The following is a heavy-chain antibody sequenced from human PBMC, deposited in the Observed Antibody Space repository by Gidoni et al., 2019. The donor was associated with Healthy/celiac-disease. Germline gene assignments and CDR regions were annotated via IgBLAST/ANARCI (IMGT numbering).Heavy chain of an antibody. J-gene: IGHJ4*02. Sequence: EVQLVESGGGLVQPGGSLRLPCAASGFTFDDYAMHWVRQAPGKGLEWVSGSSWNSGSIGYADSVKGRFTISRDNAKNSLYLQMNSLRAEDTALYYCAKDIGSYYGSGSQFDYWGQGTLVTVSS. CDR3: AKDIGSYYGSGSQFDY. D-gene: IGHD3-10*01. CDR2: SSWNSGSI. V-gene: IGHV3-9*01. CDR1: GFTFDDYA.